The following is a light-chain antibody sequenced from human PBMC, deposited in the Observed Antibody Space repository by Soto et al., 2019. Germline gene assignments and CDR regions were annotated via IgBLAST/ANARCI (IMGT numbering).Light chain of an antibody. CDR1: KSICSG. J-gene: IGKJ1*01. V-gene: IGKV1-5*01. Sequence: DIQMTQSHSTLSASVGDRVTITCRASKSICSGLAWYQQKLGKAPKGLIFDASSSESGVPSRFSGSGSATEFPLTISRLQHDDFATYYCQQYDSYSVTFGQGTKVDIK. CDR2: DAS. CDR3: QQYDSYSVT.